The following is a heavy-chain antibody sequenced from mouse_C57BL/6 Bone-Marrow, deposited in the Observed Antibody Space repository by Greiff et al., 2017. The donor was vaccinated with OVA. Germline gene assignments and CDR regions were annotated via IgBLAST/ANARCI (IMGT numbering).Heavy chain of an antibody. CDR1: GFNIKDDY. Sequence: EVQGVESGAELVRPGASVKLSCTASGFNIKDDYMHWVKQRPEQGLEWIGWIDPENGDTEYASKFQGKATITADTSSNTAYLQLSSLTSEDTAVYYCTTRGVYAMDYWGQGTSVTVSS. CDR3: TTRGVYAMDY. CDR2: IDPENGDT. V-gene: IGHV14-4*01. J-gene: IGHJ4*01.